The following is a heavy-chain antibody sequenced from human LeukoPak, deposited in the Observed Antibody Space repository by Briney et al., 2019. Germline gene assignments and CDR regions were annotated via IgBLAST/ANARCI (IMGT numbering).Heavy chain of an antibody. CDR2: IYYSGSGST. J-gene: IGHJ4*02. CDR1: GGSISGYY. Sequence: PSETLSLTCTVSGGSISGYYWSWIRQPPGKGLEWIGYIYYSGSGSTNYNPSLKSRVTISVDTSKNQFSMKLSSVTAADTAMYYCARRGGHGGSFDYWGQGTLVTVSS. V-gene: IGHV4-59*08. D-gene: IGHD4-23*01. CDR3: ARRGGHGGSFDY.